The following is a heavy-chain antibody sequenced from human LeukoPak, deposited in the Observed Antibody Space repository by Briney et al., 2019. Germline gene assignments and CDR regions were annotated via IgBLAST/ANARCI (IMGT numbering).Heavy chain of an antibody. D-gene: IGHD1-26*01. CDR3: ARSSFGSHRQDGMDV. Sequence: PGGSLRLSCAASGFTFSSYGMHWVCQAPGKGLEWVAVIWYDGSNKYYADSVKGRFTISRDNSKNTVYLQMNSLRADYTAVYYCARSSFGSHRQDGMDVWGQGTTVTVSS. CDR2: IWYDGSNK. J-gene: IGHJ6*02. V-gene: IGHV3-33*01. CDR1: GFTFSSYG.